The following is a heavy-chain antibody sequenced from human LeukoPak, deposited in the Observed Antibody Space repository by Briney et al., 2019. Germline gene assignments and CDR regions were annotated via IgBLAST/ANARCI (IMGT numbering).Heavy chain of an antibody. V-gene: IGHV1-8*01. CDR3: AREGNTYCGGDCYSDY. Sequence: ASVKVSCKASGYTFTSYDINWVRQATGQGLEWMGWMNPNSSNTGYAQKFQGRVTMTRNTSISTAYMELSSLRSEDTAVYYCAREGNTYCGGDCYSDYWGQGTLVTVSS. CDR2: MNPNSSNT. D-gene: IGHD2-21*02. CDR1: GYTFTSYD. J-gene: IGHJ4*02.